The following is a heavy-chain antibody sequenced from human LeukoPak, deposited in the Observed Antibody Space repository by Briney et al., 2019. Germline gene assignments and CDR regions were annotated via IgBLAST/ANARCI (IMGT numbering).Heavy chain of an antibody. J-gene: IGHJ1*01. CDR2: INTNGSET. Sequence: PGGSLRLSCAASGITFSTYWLGWVRQAPGNGPEWVAYINTNGSETYYVDSVKGRFAISRDNAKNSLYLQMNSLRAEDTAVYYCGSWGIWGQGTLVTVS. CDR3: GSWGI. D-gene: IGHD3-16*01. CDR1: GITFSTYW. V-gene: IGHV3-7*01.